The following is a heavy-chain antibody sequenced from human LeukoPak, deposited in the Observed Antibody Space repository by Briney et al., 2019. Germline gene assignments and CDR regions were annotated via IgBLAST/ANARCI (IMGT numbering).Heavy chain of an antibody. D-gene: IGHD4-17*01. J-gene: IGHJ4*02. V-gene: IGHV3-23*01. CDR2: ISGSGGST. Sequence: GGSLRLSCAASGFTFSSYAISWVRQAPGKGLEWVSAISGSGGSTYYADSVRGRFTISRDNSKSTLYLQMNSLRAEDTAVYYCAMRSTVLNPLDYWGQRTLVTVSS. CDR3: AMRSTVLNPLDY. CDR1: GFTFSSYA.